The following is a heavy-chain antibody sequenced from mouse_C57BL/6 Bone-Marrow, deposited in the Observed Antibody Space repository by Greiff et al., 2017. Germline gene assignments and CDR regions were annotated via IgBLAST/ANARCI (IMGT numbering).Heavy chain of an antibody. V-gene: IGHV1-53*01. CDR1: GYTFTSYW. CDR3: GYYGYDGPCWYFDV. CDR2: INPSNGGT. Sequence: QVQLQQPGTELVKPGASVKLSCKASGYTFTSYWMHRVKQRPGQGLEWIGNINPSNGGTNYNEKFKSKATLTVDKSSSTAYMQLSSLTSEDSAVYYCGYYGYDGPCWYFDVWGTGTTVTVSS. D-gene: IGHD2-2*01. J-gene: IGHJ1*03.